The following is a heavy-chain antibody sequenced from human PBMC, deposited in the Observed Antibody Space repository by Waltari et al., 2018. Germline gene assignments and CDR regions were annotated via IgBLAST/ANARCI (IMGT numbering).Heavy chain of an antibody. J-gene: IGHJ2*01. Sequence: EVQLGESGGGWIQPGGSLRLPCAALGFIVSNYSMSWVRQAPGKGLELVSGINRGGDTHYADSVKGRFTISRDNSKNTIYLQLNTLRAEDTALYYCARDVAGYYYFDLWGRGTLVTV. V-gene: IGHV3-53*01. CDR2: INRGGDT. CDR3: ARDVAGYYYFDL. CDR1: GFIVSNYS.